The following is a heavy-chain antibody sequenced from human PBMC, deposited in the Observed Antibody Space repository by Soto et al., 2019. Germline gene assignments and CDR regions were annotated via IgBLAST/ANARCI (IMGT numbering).Heavy chain of an antibody. CDR2: ISCYNGKT. CDR1: GYSFTAYG. J-gene: IGHJ6*02. V-gene: IGHV1-18*01. D-gene: IGHD3-3*01. Sequence: QVQVVQSGDEVKETGASVRVSCKTSGYSFTAYGISWVRQAPGQGLEWMGWISCYNGKTKYAQKVQGRVTMTTDTSPSTAYMEVRSLSSDDTAIYYCARDAPPPELRFLEWHNYDYHGMDVWGQGSTVTVSS. CDR3: ARDAPPPELRFLEWHNYDYHGMDV.